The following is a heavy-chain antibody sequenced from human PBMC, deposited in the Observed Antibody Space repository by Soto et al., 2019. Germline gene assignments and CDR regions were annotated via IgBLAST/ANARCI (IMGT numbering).Heavy chain of an antibody. V-gene: IGHV4-39*01. CDR2: VHYSGSI. CDR3: ARQLYYDSSGYYTCN. Sequence: SETLSLTCSVSGGSIMSNIYYWGWIRQPPGKGLEWIATVHYSGSIYYTPSLKNRVTISADTSNNQFSLRLNSVTAADTAVYYCARQLYYDSSGYYTCNWGEGTLVRVSS. CDR1: GGSIMSNIYY. J-gene: IGHJ4*02. D-gene: IGHD3-22*01.